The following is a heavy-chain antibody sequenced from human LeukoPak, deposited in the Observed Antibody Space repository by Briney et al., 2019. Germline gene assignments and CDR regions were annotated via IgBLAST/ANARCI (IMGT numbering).Heavy chain of an antibody. V-gene: IGHV4-59*01. CDR3: ATEGTGFDP. CDR2: IYYSGST. J-gene: IGHJ5*02. D-gene: IGHD3/OR15-3a*01. CDR1: GGSISGYF. Sequence: PSETLSLTCTVSGGSISGYFWTWIRQPPGKGLEWIGFIYYSGSTNYNPSLKSRLTISVDTSKNQFSLKLSSVTAADTAVYHCATEGTGFDPWGQGTLVTVSS.